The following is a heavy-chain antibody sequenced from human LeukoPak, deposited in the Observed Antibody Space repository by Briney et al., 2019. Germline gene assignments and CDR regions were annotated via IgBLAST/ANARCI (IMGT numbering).Heavy chain of an antibody. V-gene: IGHV4-59*01. CDR3: ARSRIEYSSQNFDP. J-gene: IGHJ5*02. Sequence: SETLSLTCTVSGGSISSYYWSWIRQPPGKALEWIAYIYYTGITNYNPSLKSRVTISVDTSKNQFSLKLSSVTAADTAVYYCARSRIEYSSQNFDPWGQGTLVTVSS. CDR1: GGSISSYY. CDR2: IYYTGIT. D-gene: IGHD6-13*01.